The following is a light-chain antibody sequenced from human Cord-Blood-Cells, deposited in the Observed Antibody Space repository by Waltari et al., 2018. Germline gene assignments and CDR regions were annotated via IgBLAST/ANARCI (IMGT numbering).Light chain of an antibody. CDR1: SSDVGGYNY. CDR2: EVS. J-gene: IGLJ3*02. CDR3: SSYAGSNNWV. Sequence: QSALTHHPSASGSPGQSVTLSCTGTSSDVGGYNYVSWYQQHPDKAPKLMIDEVSKRPSGVPDRFSGSKSGNTASLTVSGLQAEDEADYYCSSYAGSNNWVFGGGTKLTVL. V-gene: IGLV2-8*01.